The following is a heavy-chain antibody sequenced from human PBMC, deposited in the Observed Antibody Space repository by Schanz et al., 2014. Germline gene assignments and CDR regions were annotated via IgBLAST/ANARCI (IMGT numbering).Heavy chain of an antibody. V-gene: IGHV3-66*01. D-gene: IGHD1-1*01. CDR2: INTGVNT. Sequence: EVQLVQSGGGLVQPGGSLRLSCAASGFTFSSHWMHWVRQAPGKGLEWVSAINTGVNTYYADSVKGRFTISRDNAKNSLYLEMNSLRAEDTALYYCARDRRNADLDYWGQGTLVTVSS. CDR1: GFTFSSHW. J-gene: IGHJ4*02. CDR3: ARDRRNADLDY.